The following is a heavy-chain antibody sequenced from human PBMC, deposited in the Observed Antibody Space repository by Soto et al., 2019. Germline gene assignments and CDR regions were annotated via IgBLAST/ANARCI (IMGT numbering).Heavy chain of an antibody. CDR2: IYYSGST. J-gene: IGHJ5*02. V-gene: IGHV4-61*01. CDR1: GGSVSRGSYY. Sequence: SETLSLTCTVSGGSVSRGSYYWSWIRQPPGKGLEWIGYIYYSGSTNYNPSLKSRVTISVDTSKNQFSLKLSSVTAADTTVYYCARAERYYDSSGYYDWFDPWGQGTLVTVSS. CDR3: ARAERYYDSSGYYDWFDP. D-gene: IGHD3-22*01.